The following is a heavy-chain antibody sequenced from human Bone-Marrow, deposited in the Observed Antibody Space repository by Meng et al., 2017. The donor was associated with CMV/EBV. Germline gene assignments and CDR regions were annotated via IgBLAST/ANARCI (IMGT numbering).Heavy chain of an antibody. CDR3: TRGFPGGGQAVCSDY. J-gene: IGHJ4*02. D-gene: IGHD3-16*01. CDR2: IHYSGTT. Sequence: SETLSLTCRVSGGSMSSYYWTWIRHSPGEGLEWIGWIHYSGTTSFNPSLKSRVAISIDTSKNQFFLNLKSVTAADTAVYYCTRGFPGGGQAVCSDYWGQGMLVTVSS. CDR1: GGSMSSYY. V-gene: IGHV4-59*01.